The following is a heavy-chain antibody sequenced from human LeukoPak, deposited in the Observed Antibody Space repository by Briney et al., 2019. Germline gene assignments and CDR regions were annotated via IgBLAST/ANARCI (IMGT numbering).Heavy chain of an antibody. CDR1: GYTFTGYY. D-gene: IGHD5-12*01. V-gene: IGHV1-2*02. CDR3: ARGLSGYEIFDS. J-gene: IGHJ4*02. Sequence: ASVKVSCKASGYTFTGYYMHWGRQAPGQXLEWMGWINPNSGGTNYAQKFQDRVTMTRDTSISTAYMELSRLRSDDTAVYYCARGLSGYEIFDSWGQGTLVTVSS. CDR2: INPNSGGT.